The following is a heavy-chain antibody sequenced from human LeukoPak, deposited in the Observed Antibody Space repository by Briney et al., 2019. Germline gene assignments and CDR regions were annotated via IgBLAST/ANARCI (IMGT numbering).Heavy chain of an antibody. Sequence: ASVKVSCKASGYTFTSNYIHWVRQAPGQGLEWMGIINPSAGSTTYAQKFQGRVIMTRDTSISTAYMELSRLRSDDTAVYYCARVSVYYYFDYWGQGTLVTVSS. CDR1: GYTFTSNY. J-gene: IGHJ4*02. CDR3: ARVSVYYYFDY. D-gene: IGHD2-8*01. CDR2: INPSAGST. V-gene: IGHV1-46*01.